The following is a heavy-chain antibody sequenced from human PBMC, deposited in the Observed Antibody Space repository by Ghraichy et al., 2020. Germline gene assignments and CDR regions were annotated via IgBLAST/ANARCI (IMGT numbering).Heavy chain of an antibody. J-gene: IGHJ5*02. Sequence: SETLSLTCTVSGGSISISSYYWGWIRQPPGKGLEWIGTIHYSGSTDYSPSLKSRVTISVDTSKNQFSLKLNSVTAADTAVYYCARSTFYYLSGSYQGKINWFDPWGQGTLVTVSS. D-gene: IGHD3-10*01. V-gene: IGHV4-39*01. CDR1: GGSISISSYY. CDR2: IHYSGST. CDR3: ARSTFYYLSGSYQGKINWFDP.